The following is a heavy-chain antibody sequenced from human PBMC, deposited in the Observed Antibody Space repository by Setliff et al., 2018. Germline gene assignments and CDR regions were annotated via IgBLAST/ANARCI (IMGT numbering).Heavy chain of an antibody. Sequence: PSETLSLTCRVSGGSVSTFYWTWIRQPPGKGLEWIGHIQTSGTTNYNPSLKSRVTISVDTSKNQFSLKLSSVTAADTAVYYCARLGVDDSSGYYYPGGYMDVWGKGTTVTVSS. J-gene: IGHJ6*04. D-gene: IGHD3-22*01. V-gene: IGHV4-4*08. CDR1: GGSVSTFY. CDR3: ARLGVDDSSGYYYPGGYMDV. CDR2: IQTSGTT.